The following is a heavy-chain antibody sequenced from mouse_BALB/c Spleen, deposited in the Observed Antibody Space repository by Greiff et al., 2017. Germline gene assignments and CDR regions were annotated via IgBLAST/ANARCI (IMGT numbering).Heavy chain of an antibody. D-gene: IGHD2-12*01. CDR3: ARDGRREYYFDY. J-gene: IGHJ2*01. V-gene: IGHV5-9-4*01. CDR1: GFTFSSYA. Sequence: EVKVVESGGGLVKPGGSLKLSCAASGFTFSSYAMSWVRQSPEKRLEWVAEISSGGSYTYYPDTVTGRFTISRDNAKNTLYLEMSSLRSEDTAMYYCARDGRREYYFDYWGQGTTLTVSS. CDR2: ISSGGSYT.